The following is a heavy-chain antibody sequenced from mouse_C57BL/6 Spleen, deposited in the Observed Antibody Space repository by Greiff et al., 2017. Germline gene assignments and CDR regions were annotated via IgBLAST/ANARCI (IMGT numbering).Heavy chain of an antibody. V-gene: IGHV1-81*01. CDR2: IYPRSGNT. CDR1: GYTFTSYG. CDR3: ARDSNYPYYAMDY. Sequence: LQESGAELARPGASVKLSCKASGYTFTSYGISWVKQRTGQGLEWIGEIYPRSGNTYYNEKFKGKATLTADKSSSTAYMELRSLTSEDSAVYFCARDSNYPYYAMDYWGQGTSVTVSS. D-gene: IGHD2-5*01. J-gene: IGHJ4*01.